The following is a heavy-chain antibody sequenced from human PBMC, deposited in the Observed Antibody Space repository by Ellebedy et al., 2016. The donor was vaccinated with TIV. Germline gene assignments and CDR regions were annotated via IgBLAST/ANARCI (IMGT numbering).Heavy chain of an antibody. V-gene: IGHV3-7*03. D-gene: IGHD6-19*01. CDR2: VKQDGSEK. CDR3: VVDTSGWYGDY. Sequence: GESLKISCAASGFTFNSYWMSWVRQAPGKGLEWVANVKQDGSEKSYVDSVKGRFSISRDNAKNSLYLQMNSLRAEDTAVYYCVVDTSGWYGDYWGQGTLVTVSS. J-gene: IGHJ4*02. CDR1: GFTFNSYW.